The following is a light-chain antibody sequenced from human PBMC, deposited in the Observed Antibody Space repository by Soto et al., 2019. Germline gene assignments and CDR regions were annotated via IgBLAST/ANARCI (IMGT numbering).Light chain of an antibody. CDR3: ISYTSRSTFLV. CDR1: SSDVGGYDY. CDR2: EVS. V-gene: IGLV2-14*01. J-gene: IGLJ1*01. Sequence: QSALTQPASVSGSPGQSITISCTGTSSDVGGYDYVSWYQQHPGKAPKLMIHEVSNRPSGVSNRFSGSRSGNTASLTISGLQAEDEADYYCISYTSRSTFLVFGSGTKLTVL.